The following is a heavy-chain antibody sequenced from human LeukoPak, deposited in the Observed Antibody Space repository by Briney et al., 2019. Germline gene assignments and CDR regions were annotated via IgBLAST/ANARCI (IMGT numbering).Heavy chain of an antibody. CDR1: GYTFTSYD. CDR2: MNPNSGNT. J-gene: IGHJ4*02. CDR3: ARVSGRGSSGIDY. Sequence: ASVKGSCKASGYTFTSYDINWVRQATGQGGEWMGWMNPNSGNTGYAQKFQGGVTITRNTSISTAYMELSSLRSEDTAAYYCARVSGRGSSGIDYWGQGTLVTVSS. V-gene: IGHV1-8*03. D-gene: IGHD6-13*01.